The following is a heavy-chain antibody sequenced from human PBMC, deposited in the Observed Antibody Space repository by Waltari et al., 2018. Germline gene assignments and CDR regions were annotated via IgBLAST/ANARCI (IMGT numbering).Heavy chain of an antibody. CDR3: ATMVTIFGVVISDY. J-gene: IGHJ4*02. D-gene: IGHD3-3*01. Sequence: QVQLVQSGAEVKKPGASVKVSCKVSGYTLTELSMHWVRQAPGKGLEWMGGCDPEEGETIYAQKFQGRVTMTEDTSTDTAYMELRSLRSEDTAVYYCATMVTIFGVVISDYWGQGTLVTVSS. V-gene: IGHV1-24*01. CDR2: CDPEEGET. CDR1: GYTLTELS.